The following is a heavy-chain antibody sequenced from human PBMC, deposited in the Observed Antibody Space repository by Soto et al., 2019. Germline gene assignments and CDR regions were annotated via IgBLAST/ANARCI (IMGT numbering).Heavy chain of an antibody. CDR3: ARDGGSYDAFDI. J-gene: IGHJ3*02. V-gene: IGHV1-46*03. CDR1: GDTFTSYY. CDR2: INPSGGST. D-gene: IGHD1-26*01. Sequence: ASVKVSCKASGDTFTSYYMHWVRQAPGQGLEWMGIINPSGGSTSYAQKFQGRVTMTRDTSTSTVYMELSSLRSEDTAVYYCARDGGSYDAFDIWGQGTMVTVSS.